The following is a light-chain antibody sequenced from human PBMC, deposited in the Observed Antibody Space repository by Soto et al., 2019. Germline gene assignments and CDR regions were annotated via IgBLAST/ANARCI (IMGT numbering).Light chain of an antibody. V-gene: IGKV3-20*01. J-gene: IGKJ1*01. CDR2: SAS. CDR1: QSVSSSY. CDR3: QQYATSPKT. Sequence: EIVLTQSPGTLSLSPGARATLSCRASQSVSSSYLAWYQQKPGQAPRLIIYSASRRATDIPDRFTGSGSGTDFTLTISRLEPEDLAVYYCQQYATSPKTFGQGTKVEIK.